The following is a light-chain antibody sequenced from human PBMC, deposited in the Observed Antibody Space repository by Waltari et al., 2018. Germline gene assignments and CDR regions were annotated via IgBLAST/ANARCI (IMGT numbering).Light chain of an antibody. CDR1: NSDIGSSSY. CDR3: SSYTGRGTVI. CDR2: DLT. J-gene: IGLJ2*01. V-gene: IGLV2-14*01. Sequence: QSVLTQPASVSGSPGQPIPISCTGPNSDIGSSSYVSWYQQYPGKAPKLIIYDLTERPSGVSTRFSGSKSGNTASLTISGLQADDEADYFCSSYTGRGTVIFGRGTMVTVL.